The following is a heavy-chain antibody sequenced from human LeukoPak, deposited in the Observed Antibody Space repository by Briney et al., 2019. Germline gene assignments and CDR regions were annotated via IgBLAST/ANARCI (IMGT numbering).Heavy chain of an antibody. CDR3: ALGGYGGSYHFDY. CDR1: GYSISSGYY. V-gene: IGHV4-61*02. Sequence: PSETLSLTCTVSGYSISSGYYWSWIRQPAGKGLEWIGRIYTSGSTNYNPSLKSRVTISVDTSKNQFSLKLSSVTAADTAVYYCALGGYGGSYHFDYWGQGTLVTVSS. D-gene: IGHD1-26*01. CDR2: IYTSGST. J-gene: IGHJ4*02.